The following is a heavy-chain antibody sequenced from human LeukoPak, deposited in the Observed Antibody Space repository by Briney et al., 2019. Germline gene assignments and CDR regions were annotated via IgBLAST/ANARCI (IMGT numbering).Heavy chain of an antibody. CDR2: ISSSSSFI. CDR3: ARRIAVAETFYYYGLDV. D-gene: IGHD6-19*01. CDR1: GFTFSSHN. V-gene: IGHV3-21*01. J-gene: IGHJ6*02. Sequence: RGGSLRLSCAASGFTFSSHNMNWVRQAPGKGLEWVSSISSSSSFIYYADSVKGRFTISRDNAKNSLYLQMNSLRAEDTAVYYCARRIAVAETFYYYGLDVWGQGTTVTVSS.